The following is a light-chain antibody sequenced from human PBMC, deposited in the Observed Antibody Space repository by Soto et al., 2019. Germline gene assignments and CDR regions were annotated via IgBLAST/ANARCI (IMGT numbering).Light chain of an antibody. CDR2: EGI. CDR3: CSDAGSKTLI. CDR1: SSNIGSYNL. V-gene: IGLV2-23*01. J-gene: IGLJ2*01. Sequence: QSALTQPASVSGSPRQTITISCSGTSSNIGSYNLVSWYQQPPGKAHKLMFYEGIQRPSGVSRRSSCTKSGNTASLTISGLHADDDGDYYSCSDAGSKTLIFGGGTKLTVL.